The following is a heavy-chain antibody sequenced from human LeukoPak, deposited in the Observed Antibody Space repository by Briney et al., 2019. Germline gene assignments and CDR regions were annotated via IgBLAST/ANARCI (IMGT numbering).Heavy chain of an antibody. CDR1: GYTFTGYY. CDR3: AREEVAQKGDYYYGMDV. CDR2: INPNSGGT. V-gene: IGHV1-2*04. J-gene: IGHJ6*02. D-gene: IGHD2-15*01. Sequence: GASVKVSCKASGYTFTGYYMHRVRQAPGQGLEWMGWINPNSGGTNYAQKFQGWVTMTRDTSISTAYMELSRLRSDDTAVYYCAREEVAQKGDYYYGMDVWGQGTTVTVSS.